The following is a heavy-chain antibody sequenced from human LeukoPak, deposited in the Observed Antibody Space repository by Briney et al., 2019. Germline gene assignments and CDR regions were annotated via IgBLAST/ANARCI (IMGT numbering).Heavy chain of an antibody. CDR3: AKSHTIASYVGDS. V-gene: IGHV3-66*01. Sequence: GGSLRLSCAASGFTVSNNYMSWVRQAPGKGLEWVSVIYSGGSTYYADSVKGRFTISRDNSKNTLYLQMNSLRTEDTAVYHCAKSHTIASYVGDSWGQGTLVTVSS. CDR2: IYSGGST. J-gene: IGHJ5*01. CDR1: GFTVSNNY. D-gene: IGHD2-2*01.